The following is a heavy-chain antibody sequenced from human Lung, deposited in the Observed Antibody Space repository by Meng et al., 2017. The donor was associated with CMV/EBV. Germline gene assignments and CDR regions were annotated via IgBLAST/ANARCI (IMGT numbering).Heavy chain of an antibody. J-gene: IGHJ4*02. Sequence: SVKVSCKASGGTFRSHAISWVRQAPGQGLEWMGGIIPILGIATYAQKFQGRVAIAADKSTTTAYMELSRLRSEDTAVYFCARALYYYDSSGYYPYFDYWGQGTLVTVSS. CDR1: GGTFRSHA. V-gene: IGHV1-69*10. CDR2: IIPILGIA. D-gene: IGHD3-22*01. CDR3: ARALYYYDSSGYYPYFDY.